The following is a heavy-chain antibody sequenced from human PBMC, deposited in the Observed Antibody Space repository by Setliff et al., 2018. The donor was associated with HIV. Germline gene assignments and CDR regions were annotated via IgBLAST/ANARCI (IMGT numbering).Heavy chain of an antibody. D-gene: IGHD3-22*01. CDR2: IYPGDSDT. Sequence: GESLKISCKGSGYSFTTYWIGWVRQMPGKGLEWMGIIYPGDSDTRYSPSFQGQVTISADKSISAAYLQWSNLKASDTAMYYCARRYYYGSSGYYYPYDAFDIWGQGTMVTVSS. CDR3: ARRYYYGSSGYYYPYDAFDI. V-gene: IGHV5-51*01. CDR1: GYSFTTYW. J-gene: IGHJ3*02.